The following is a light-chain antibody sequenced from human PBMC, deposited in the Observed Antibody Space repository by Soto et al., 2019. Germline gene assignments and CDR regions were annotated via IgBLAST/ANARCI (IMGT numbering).Light chain of an antibody. Sequence: DIQMTQSPSSLSVSVGDRVTITCRASQTISSYLNWYQRKPGKAPKLLIYAASTLQSGVPSRFSGSGSGTDFTITIRSLQPEDFATYYCQQSHSIPYTFGQGTKLEIK. V-gene: IGKV1-39*01. CDR3: QQSHSIPYT. CDR1: QTISSY. J-gene: IGKJ2*01. CDR2: AAS.